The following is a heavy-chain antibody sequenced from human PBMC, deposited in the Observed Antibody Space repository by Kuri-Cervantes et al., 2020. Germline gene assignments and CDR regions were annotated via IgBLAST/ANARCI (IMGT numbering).Heavy chain of an antibody. Sequence: GGSLRLSCAASGFTFRTYAMHWVRQAPGRGLEWVAVIAYDSSSQYYSDSVGGRFTISRDNSKNTLYLQMSSLRTEDTAVYYCAKDGTSSARSLDFQFWGQGTMVTVSS. V-gene: IGHV3-30*15. CDR3: AKDGTSSARSLDFQF. CDR2: IAYDSSSQ. CDR1: GFTFRTYA. J-gene: IGHJ1*01. D-gene: IGHD2-2*01.